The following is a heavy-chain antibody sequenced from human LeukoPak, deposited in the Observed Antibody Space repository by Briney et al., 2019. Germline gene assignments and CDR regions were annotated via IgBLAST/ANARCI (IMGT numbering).Heavy chain of an antibody. D-gene: IGHD6-19*01. J-gene: IGHJ4*02. CDR3: ARDPGIAVAGKDDQGDY. CDR2: IYYSGST. V-gene: IGHV4-31*03. CDR1: GGSISSGGYY. Sequence: SQTLSLTCTVSGGSISSGGYYWSWLRQHPGKGLEWIGYIYYSGSTYYNPSLKSRVTISVDTSKNQFSLKLSSVTAADTAVYYCARDPGIAVAGKDDQGDYWGQGTLVTVSS.